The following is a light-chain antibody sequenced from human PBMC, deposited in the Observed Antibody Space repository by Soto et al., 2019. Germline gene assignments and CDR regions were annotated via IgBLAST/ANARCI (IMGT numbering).Light chain of an antibody. CDR1: QYITIY. CDR2: DAS. CDR3: QQRADWPIT. V-gene: IGKV3-11*01. J-gene: IGKJ5*01. Sequence: EIVLTQSPATLSLSPGERATLSCRASQYITIYLAWYQQKPGQAPRLLIYDASNRATGIPARFSGSGSGTDFTRTISSLEPDDFAVYYCQQRADWPITCGQGTRLEIK.